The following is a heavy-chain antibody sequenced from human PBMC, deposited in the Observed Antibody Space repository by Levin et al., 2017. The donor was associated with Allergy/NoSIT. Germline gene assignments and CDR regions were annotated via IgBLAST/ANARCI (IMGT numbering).Heavy chain of an antibody. V-gene: IGHV3-23*01. J-gene: IGHJ3*02. Sequence: PGGSLRLSCVVSGFTSNNYAMSWVRQAPGKGLDWVSGISGSGGRTYFADSVKGRFTISRDNSKNTIYLQMNNLRAEDTAIYYCAKESRVVLRGADAFDIWGQGTMVTVSS. CDR2: ISGSGGRT. CDR1: GFTSNNYA. D-gene: IGHD2/OR15-2a*01. CDR3: AKESRVVLRGADAFDI.